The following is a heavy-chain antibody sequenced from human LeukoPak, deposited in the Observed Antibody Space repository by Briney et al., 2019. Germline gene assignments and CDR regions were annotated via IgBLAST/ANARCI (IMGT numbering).Heavy chain of an antibody. V-gene: IGHV4-34*01. CDR3: ARGVYRAAVHYYYMDV. J-gene: IGHJ6*03. D-gene: IGHD6-13*01. CDR1: IDSFSNYH. Sequence: SETLSLTCAVYIDSFSNYHWNWIRQTPAKGMEWIGEVNESGGTNISPSLKSRVTISVDTSKNQFSLKLSSVTAADTAVYYCARGVYRAAVHYYYMDVWGKGTTVTISS. CDR2: VNESGGT.